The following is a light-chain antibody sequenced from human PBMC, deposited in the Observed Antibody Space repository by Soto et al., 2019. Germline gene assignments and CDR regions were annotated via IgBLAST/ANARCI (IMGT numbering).Light chain of an antibody. CDR1: QSISSW. Sequence: DIHMTQSPSTLAASVGDIVTITCRACQSISSWLDWDQQIPGKAPKLLIYKASSLESGVPSRFSGSGSGTEFTLTISSLQPDDFATYFCQQYNSYSWTFGQGTKV. CDR3: QQYNSYSWT. J-gene: IGKJ1*01. V-gene: IGKV1-5*03. CDR2: KAS.